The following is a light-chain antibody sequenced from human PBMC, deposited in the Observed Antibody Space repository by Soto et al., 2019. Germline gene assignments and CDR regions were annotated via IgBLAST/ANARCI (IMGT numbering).Light chain of an antibody. Sequence: QSARTQTRSVSGSPGQSVTISCTATGSDVGDSSHVSWYQLHPGKAPKLMIYEVNNRPSGVPDRFSGSKSGSTASLTISGLQAEEEAEYYCCLRPGSLTWLFGGGTKVTVL. V-gene: IGLV2-11*01. CDR3: CLRPGSLTWL. CDR2: EVN. J-gene: IGLJ3*02. CDR1: GSDVGDSSH.